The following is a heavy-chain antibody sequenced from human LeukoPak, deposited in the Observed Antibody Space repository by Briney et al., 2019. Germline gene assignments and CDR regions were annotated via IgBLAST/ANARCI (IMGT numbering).Heavy chain of an antibody. V-gene: IGHV4-4*02. D-gene: IGHD2-2*01. CDR1: GGSISSRNW. CDR2: IYHSGST. Sequence: SGTLSLTCAVSGGSISSRNWWSWVRQPPGKGLEWIGEIYHSGSTNYNPSLKSRVTISVDKSKNQFSLKLSSVTAADTAVYYCARGVGCSSTSCPYYYYGMDVWGQGTTVTVSS. J-gene: IGHJ6*02. CDR3: ARGVGCSSTSCPYYYYGMDV.